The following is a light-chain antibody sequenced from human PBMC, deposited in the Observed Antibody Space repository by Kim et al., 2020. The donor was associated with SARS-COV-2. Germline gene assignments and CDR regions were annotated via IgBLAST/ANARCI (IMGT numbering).Light chain of an antibody. V-gene: IGLV2-8*01. Sequence: GQSNTISCTGTSSDVGGYNYVAWYQQYPGKAPKLMISEVTKRPSGVPDRFSGAESSNTASLTVSGLQPEDEADYYCGSFAGSNNLIFGGGTQLTVL. CDR3: GSFAGSNNLI. J-gene: IGLJ2*01. CDR1: SSDVGGYNY. CDR2: EVT.